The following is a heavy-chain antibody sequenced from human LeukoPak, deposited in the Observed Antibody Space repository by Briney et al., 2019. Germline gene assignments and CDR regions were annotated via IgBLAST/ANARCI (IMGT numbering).Heavy chain of an antibody. J-gene: IGHJ4*02. CDR3: ARAGSYYYDSSGSYGMTY. Sequence: ASVKVSCKASGGTFSSYAISWMRQAPGQGLEWMGRIILILGIANYAQKFQGRVTITADKSTSTAYMELSSLRSEDTAVYYCARAGSYYYDSSGSYGMTYWGQGTLVTVSS. CDR2: IILILGIA. CDR1: GGTFSSYA. D-gene: IGHD3-22*01. V-gene: IGHV1-69*04.